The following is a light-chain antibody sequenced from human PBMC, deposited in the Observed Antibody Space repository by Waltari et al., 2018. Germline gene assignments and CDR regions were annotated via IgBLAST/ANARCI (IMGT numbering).Light chain of an antibody. V-gene: IGKV3-15*01. CDR2: GAS. CDR1: QSISSN. CDR3: QHYNNWPPWT. Sequence: EIVMTQSPATLSVSPGERATLSCRASQSISSNLAWYQQKPGQPPRLLIYGASTRATGSAARFSGSGSGTEFTLTISSLQSEDFAVYYCQHYNNWPPWTFGQGTKVELK. J-gene: IGKJ1*01.